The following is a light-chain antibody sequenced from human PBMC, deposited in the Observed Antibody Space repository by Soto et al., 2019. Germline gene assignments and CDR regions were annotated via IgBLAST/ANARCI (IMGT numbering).Light chain of an antibody. V-gene: IGKV3-20*01. CDR3: QKYGSSFT. Sequence: EIVLTQSPGTLSLSPGERATLSCRASQSVSSSYLAWYQQKPGQAPRLLIYGASSRATGIPDRFSGSGSGKDFTLTIIRLGPEDFAVYYCQKYGSSFTFGPGTKVAIK. J-gene: IGKJ3*01. CDR2: GAS. CDR1: QSVSSSY.